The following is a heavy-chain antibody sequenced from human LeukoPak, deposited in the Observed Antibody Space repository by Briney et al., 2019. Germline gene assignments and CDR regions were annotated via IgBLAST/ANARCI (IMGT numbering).Heavy chain of an antibody. Sequence: SETLSLTCAVSGFSISSGYYWGWIRQPPGKGLEWIGSFYHSGNTYYNPSLKSRVTISVDTSKNQFTLKLSSVTAADTAVYYCARVLKWFGVDAFDIWGQGTMVTVSS. CDR1: GFSISSGYY. CDR3: ARVLKWFGVDAFDI. V-gene: IGHV4-38-2*01. CDR2: FYHSGNT. D-gene: IGHD3-10*01. J-gene: IGHJ3*02.